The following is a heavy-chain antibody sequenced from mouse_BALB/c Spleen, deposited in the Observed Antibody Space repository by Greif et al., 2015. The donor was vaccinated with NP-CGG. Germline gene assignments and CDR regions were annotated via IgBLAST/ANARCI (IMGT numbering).Heavy chain of an antibody. J-gene: IGHJ1*01. Sequence: DVQLQESGGGLVKPGGSLKLSCAASGFTFSSYAMSWVRQTPEKRLEWVATISSGGSYTYYPDSVKGRFTISRDNAKNTLYLQMSSLRSEDTAMYYCARQLTGTESHWYFDVWGAGTTVTVSS. V-gene: IGHV5-9-3*01. CDR2: ISSGGSYT. D-gene: IGHD4-1*01. CDR3: ARQLTGTESHWYFDV. CDR1: GFTFSSYA.